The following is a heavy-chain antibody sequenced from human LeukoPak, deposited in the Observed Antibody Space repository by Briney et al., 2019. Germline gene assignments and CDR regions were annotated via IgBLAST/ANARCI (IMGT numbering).Heavy chain of an antibody. CDR1: GYTFTSYG. J-gene: IGHJ6*03. CDR3: ARGPGRWLRPYYYYMDV. D-gene: IGHD5-12*01. CDR2: IIPIFGTA. V-gene: IGHV1-69*13. Sequence: GASVKVSCKASGYTFTSYGISWVRQAPGQGLEWMGGIIPIFGTANYAQKFQGRVTITADESTSTAYMELSSLRSEDTAVYYCARGPGRWLRPYYYYMDVWGKGTTVTISS.